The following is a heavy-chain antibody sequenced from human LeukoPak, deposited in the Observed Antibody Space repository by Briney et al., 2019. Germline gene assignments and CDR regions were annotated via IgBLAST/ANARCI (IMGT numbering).Heavy chain of an antibody. CDR1: GFSFSTYW. J-gene: IGHJ4*02. Sequence: GGSLRLSCAASGFSFSTYWMHWVRQASGKGLVWVSRINGDGSSTNYADSVKGRFTISRDNAKNTLYLQMNSLRAEDTAVYFCARRSQLGGSFDNWGQGTLVTASS. CDR3: ARRSQLGGSFDN. CDR2: INGDGSST. V-gene: IGHV3-74*01. D-gene: IGHD7-27*01.